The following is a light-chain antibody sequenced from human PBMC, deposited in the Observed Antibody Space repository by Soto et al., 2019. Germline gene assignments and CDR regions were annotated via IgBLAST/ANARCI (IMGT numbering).Light chain of an antibody. J-gene: IGKJ5*01. CDR1: QSVSNNY. CDR3: QQYRMSPNI. V-gene: IGKV3-20*01. Sequence: EIVLTQSPDTLSLSPGERATLSCRASQSVSNNYLAWYQQKPGQAPRLLIYGASTRATGIPDRFSGSGSGTDFSLTIRGLKPEDFAVYYCQQYRMSPNIFGQGTRLEIK. CDR2: GAS.